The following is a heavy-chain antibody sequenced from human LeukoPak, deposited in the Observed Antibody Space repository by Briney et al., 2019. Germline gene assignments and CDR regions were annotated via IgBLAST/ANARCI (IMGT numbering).Heavy chain of an antibody. J-gene: IGHJ4*02. Sequence: GGSLRLSCAASGFTFDDYAMHWVRQAPGKGLEWVSLISGDGGSTYYADSVKGRFTISRDNSKNSLYLQMNSLRTEDTALYYCKKAPPNYYYDRGDHTYFHYGGQDPLLTVSS. CDR2: ISGDGGST. CDR3: KKAPPNYYYDRGDHTYFHY. D-gene: IGHD3-22*01. V-gene: IGHV3-43*02. CDR1: GFTFDDYA.